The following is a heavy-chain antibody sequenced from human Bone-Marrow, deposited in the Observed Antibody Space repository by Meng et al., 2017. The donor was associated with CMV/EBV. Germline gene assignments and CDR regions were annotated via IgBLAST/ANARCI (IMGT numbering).Heavy chain of an antibody. CDR3: ARGAAAGTNWFDP. J-gene: IGHJ5*02. CDR1: GGSFSGYY. Sequence: SETLSLTCAVYGGSFSGYYWSWIRQPSGKGLEWIGEINHSGSTNYNPSLKSRVTISVDTSKNQFSLKLSSVTAADTAVYYCARGAAAGTNWFDPWGQGTLVTVSS. D-gene: IGHD6-13*01. CDR2: INHSGST. V-gene: IGHV4-34*01.